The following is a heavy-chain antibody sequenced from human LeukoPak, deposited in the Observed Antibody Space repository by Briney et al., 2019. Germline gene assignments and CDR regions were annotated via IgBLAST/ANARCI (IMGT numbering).Heavy chain of an antibody. CDR3: AKPGLQLSEYSSGWFNYYYYYYMDV. CDR1: GFTFSSYW. CDR2: INSDGSST. J-gene: IGHJ6*03. D-gene: IGHD6-19*01. V-gene: IGHV3-74*01. Sequence: GGSLRLSCAASGFTFSSYWMHWVRQAPGKGLVWVSRINSDGSSTSYADSVKGRFTISRDNAKNTLYLQMNSLRAEDTAVYYCAKPGLQLSEYSSGWFNYYYYYYMDVWGKGTTVTISS.